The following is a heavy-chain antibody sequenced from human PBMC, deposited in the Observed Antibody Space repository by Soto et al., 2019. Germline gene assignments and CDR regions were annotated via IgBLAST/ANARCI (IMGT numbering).Heavy chain of an antibody. CDR3: ASDPHANWGSGNYYYGMDV. CDR2: ISYDGSNK. CDR1: GFTFSSYA. V-gene: IGHV3-30-3*01. Sequence: GGSLRLSCAASGFTFSSYAMHWVRQAPGKGLEWVAVISYDGSNKYYADSVKGRLTISRENSKNTVYLQMNSLSPEDTAEYYCASDPHANWGSGNYYYGMDVWGQGTTVTVSS. J-gene: IGHJ6*02. D-gene: IGHD7-27*01.